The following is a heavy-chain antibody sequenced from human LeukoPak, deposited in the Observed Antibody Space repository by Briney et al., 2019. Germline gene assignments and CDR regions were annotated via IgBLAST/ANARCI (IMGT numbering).Heavy chain of an antibody. CDR3: ASPLGELSPFFQFDY. CDR2: INPNSGGI. V-gene: IGHV1-2*02. D-gene: IGHD3-16*02. Sequence: ASVKVSCKASGYTFTGYYMHWVRQAPGQGLEWMGWINPNSGGINYAQKFQGRVTMTRDTSISTAYMELSRLRSDDTAVYYCASPLGELSPFFQFDYWGQGTLVTVSS. J-gene: IGHJ4*02. CDR1: GYTFTGYY.